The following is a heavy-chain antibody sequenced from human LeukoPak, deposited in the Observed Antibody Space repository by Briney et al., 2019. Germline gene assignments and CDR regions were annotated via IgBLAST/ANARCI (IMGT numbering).Heavy chain of an antibody. CDR2: ISYDGSNK. CDR3: VKAVDSSGWFNYLDY. D-gene: IGHD6-19*01. CDR1: GFTFSSYG. V-gene: IGHV3-30*18. Sequence: GGSLRLSCAASGFTFSSYGMHWVRQAPGKGLERVAVISYDGSNKYYADSVKGRVTISRDNSKNTLYLQMDSLRAEDTAVYYCVKAVDSSGWFNYLDYWGQGTLVTVSS. J-gene: IGHJ4*02.